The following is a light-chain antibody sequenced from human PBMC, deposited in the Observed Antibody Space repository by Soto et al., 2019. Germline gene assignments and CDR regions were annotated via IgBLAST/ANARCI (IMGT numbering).Light chain of an antibody. CDR1: HSVISTY. Sequence: EIVLTQSPGTLSLSPVERAKLSFSSIHSVISTYLAWYPPTPGQAPRLLIYGASTRATGIPDRFSGSGSGTDFTLTISRLEPEDFAVYYCQQYGYSPINCGQGTRREIK. V-gene: IGKV3-20*01. CDR3: QQYGYSPIN. J-gene: IGKJ5*01. CDR2: GAS.